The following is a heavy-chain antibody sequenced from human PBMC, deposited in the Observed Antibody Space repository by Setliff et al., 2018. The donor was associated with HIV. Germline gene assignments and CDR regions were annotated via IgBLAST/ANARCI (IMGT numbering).Heavy chain of an antibody. CDR2: VKQDGTET. V-gene: IGHV3-7*03. Sequence: GGSLRLSCAASGFRFRSYWMSWVRRAPGKGLESVANVKQDGTETLYVDSVKGRFTISRDNSKESLYLQMNNLRTEDTAFYHCANFGFNYEKNLWGRGTLVTVSS. D-gene: IGHD3-16*01. J-gene: IGHJ2*01. CDR1: GFRFRSYW. CDR3: ANFGFNYEKNL.